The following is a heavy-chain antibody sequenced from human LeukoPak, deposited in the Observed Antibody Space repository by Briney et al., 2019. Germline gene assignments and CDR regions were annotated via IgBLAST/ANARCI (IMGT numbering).Heavy chain of an antibody. J-gene: IGHJ4*02. CDR1: GFTFSSYG. D-gene: IGHD3-22*01. CDR3: AKEPYDSPGYADY. CDR2: INGGGVDT. V-gene: IGHV3-NL1*01. Sequence: GGSLRLSCAASGFTFSSYGMHWVRQAPGKGLEWISAINGGGVDTYYADSVKGRFTIFRDNSKNELYVQMNSLRADDTAVYYCAKEPYDSPGYADYWGQGTLVTVSS.